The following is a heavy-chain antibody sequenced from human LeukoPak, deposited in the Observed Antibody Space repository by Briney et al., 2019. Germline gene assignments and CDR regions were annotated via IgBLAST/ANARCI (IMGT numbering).Heavy chain of an antibody. CDR3: ARGYEVGLPSAIAARPVDV. V-gene: IGHV4-61*02. Sequence: SETLSLTCTVSGGSISSGSYYWSWIRQPAGKGLEWIGRIYTSGSTNYNPSLKSRVTISVDTSKNQFSLKLSSVTAADTAVYYCARGYEVGLPSAIAARPVDVWGKGTTVTVSS. CDR2: IYTSGST. CDR1: GGSISSGSYY. J-gene: IGHJ6*04. D-gene: IGHD6-6*01.